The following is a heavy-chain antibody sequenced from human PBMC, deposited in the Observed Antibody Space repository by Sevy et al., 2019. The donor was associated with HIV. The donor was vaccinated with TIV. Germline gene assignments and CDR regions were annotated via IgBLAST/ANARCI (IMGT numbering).Heavy chain of an antibody. CDR1: TFTFSSYS. CDR2: ISSSSGTR. Sequence: GGSLRLSCAASTFTFSSYSMHWVRQAPGKGLEWVSYISSSSGTRYYVDSVKGRFTISRDNAKNSLFLQMNSLRDEDTAVYYCASRGYCGGGSCYSDPNDSWGQGTLVTVSS. CDR3: ASRGYCGGGSCYSDPNDS. D-gene: IGHD2-15*01. V-gene: IGHV3-48*02. J-gene: IGHJ5*01.